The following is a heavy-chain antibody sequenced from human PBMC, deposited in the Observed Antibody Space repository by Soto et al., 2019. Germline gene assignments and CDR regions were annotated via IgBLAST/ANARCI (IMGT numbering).Heavy chain of an antibody. Sequence: GGSLRLSCAASGFTFSSYSMNWVRQAPGKGLEWVSYISSSSSTIYYADSVKGRFTISRDNAKNSLYLQMNSLSDEDTAVYDWARDRDAGYGDYRSFFVMDVWGQGTTVTVSS. CDR3: ARDRDAGYGDYRSFFVMDV. V-gene: IGHV3-48*02. CDR2: ISSSSSTI. CDR1: GFTFSSYS. J-gene: IGHJ6*02. D-gene: IGHD4-17*01.